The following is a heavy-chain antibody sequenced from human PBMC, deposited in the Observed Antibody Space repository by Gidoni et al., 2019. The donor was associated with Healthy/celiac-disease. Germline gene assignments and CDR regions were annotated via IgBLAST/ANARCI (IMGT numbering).Heavy chain of an antibody. J-gene: IGHJ4*02. V-gene: IGHV1-69*06. Sequence: QLLLVQSGAEVVTPGSWVKFSCPASGCHFCSYALSWVRQAPGQGLEWMGGIIPIFGTTNYAKKFKGRVTITADKSTSTDYMEMNSLRAEDTAVYYCVASSGYGGQSGFDYWGQGTLVTVSS. D-gene: IGHD3-22*01. CDR1: GCHFCSYA. CDR3: VASSGYGGQSGFDY. CDR2: IIPIFGTT.